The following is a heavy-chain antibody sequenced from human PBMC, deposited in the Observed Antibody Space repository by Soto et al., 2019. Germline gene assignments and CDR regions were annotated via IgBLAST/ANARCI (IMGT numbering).Heavy chain of an antibody. CDR2: IDPSDSYT. CDR1: GYGFTSYW. V-gene: IGHV5-10-1*01. Sequence: XESLTISRKGSGYGFTSYWISWVRQMPGKGLEWMGRIDPSDSYTNYSPSFQGHVTISADKSISTAYLQWSSLKASDTAMYYCARHGCSSTSCYSVFGYYYYGMDVWGQGTTVTVSS. CDR3: ARHGCSSTSCYSVFGYYYYGMDV. D-gene: IGHD2-2*02. J-gene: IGHJ6*02.